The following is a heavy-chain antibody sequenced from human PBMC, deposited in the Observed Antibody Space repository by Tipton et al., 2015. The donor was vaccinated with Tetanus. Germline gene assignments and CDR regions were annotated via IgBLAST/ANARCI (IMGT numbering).Heavy chain of an antibody. Sequence: QSGAEVKKLGESLMISCEASGYKFTNYWIGWVRQMPGRGLEWIGVIYPADSDTRYNPSFEGQVTISADKSINTAYLQWTSLRASDTAMHYCVSLPGMSGTTYGWFDPWGQGTLVTVSS. V-gene: IGHV5-51*01. CDR1: GYKFTNYW. CDR3: VSLPGMSGTTYGWFDP. D-gene: IGHD1-7*01. CDR2: IYPADSDT. J-gene: IGHJ5*02.